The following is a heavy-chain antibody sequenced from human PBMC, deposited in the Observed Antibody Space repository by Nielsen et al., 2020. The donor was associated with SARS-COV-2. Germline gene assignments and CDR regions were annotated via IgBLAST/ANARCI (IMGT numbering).Heavy chain of an antibody. Sequence: SVKVSCKASGYTFTAYGISWVRQAPGQGLEWMGWISAFNGNTNYAQKFRGRVTLTTDTSTSTAFLELTSLTSDDTAVYYCARYSTGWFSGLYWFDPWGQGTLVTVST. J-gene: IGHJ5*02. V-gene: IGHV1-18*04. CDR1: GYTFTAYG. CDR2: ISAFNGNT. CDR3: ARYSTGWFSGLYWFDP. D-gene: IGHD2-2*01.